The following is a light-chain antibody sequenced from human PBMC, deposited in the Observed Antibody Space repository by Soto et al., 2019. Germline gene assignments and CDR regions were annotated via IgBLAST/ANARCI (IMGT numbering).Light chain of an antibody. CDR3: QQYYSTPLT. Sequence: DIVMTQSPDSLAVSLGERATINCKSSQSVLYSSNNKNYLAWYQQKPGQPPKLLIYWASTRESGVPDRVSGSGSGTDFTLTISSLQAEDVEVYYCQQYYSTPLTFGGGTKVEIK. CDR1: QSVLYSSNNKNY. CDR2: WAS. J-gene: IGKJ4*01. V-gene: IGKV4-1*01.